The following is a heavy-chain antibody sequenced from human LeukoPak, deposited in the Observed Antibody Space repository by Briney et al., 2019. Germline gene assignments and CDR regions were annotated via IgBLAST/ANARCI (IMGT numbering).Heavy chain of an antibody. CDR3: TGAPITMGGAFDI. D-gene: IGHD3-10*01. V-gene: IGHV3-53*01. Sequence: GGSLRLSCAASGFTVSSKYMSWVRPATGKGLEWVSVIYSGGSTYYADSVKGRFTISRDNSKNTLYFQMNSPRAEDPAGHYCTGAPITMGGAFDILGQGTMVTVSS. CDR1: GFTVSSKY. J-gene: IGHJ3*02. CDR2: IYSGGST.